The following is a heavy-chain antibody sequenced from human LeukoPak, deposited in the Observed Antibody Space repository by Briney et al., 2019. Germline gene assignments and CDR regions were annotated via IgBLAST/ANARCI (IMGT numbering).Heavy chain of an antibody. D-gene: IGHD5-12*01. CDR2: ISYDGGNK. V-gene: IGHV3-30-3*01. Sequence: GRSLRLSCAASGFTFSSYAMHWVRQAPGKGLEWVAVISYDGGNKYYADSVKGRFTISRDNSKNTLYLQMNSLRAEDTAVYYCARDTGYSGYDLGGGFDYWGQGTLVTVSS. CDR1: GFTFSSYA. CDR3: ARDTGYSGYDLGGGFDY. J-gene: IGHJ4*02.